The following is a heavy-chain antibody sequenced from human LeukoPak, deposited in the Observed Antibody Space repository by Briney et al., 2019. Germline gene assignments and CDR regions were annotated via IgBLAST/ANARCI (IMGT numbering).Heavy chain of an antibody. CDR1: GFTFSSYS. Sequence: GSLRLSCAASGFTFSSYSMNWVRQAPGKGLEWVSSISSSSSYIYYADSVKGRFTISRDNAKNSLYLQMNSLRAEDTAVYYCARDLPSTRLFDYWGQGTLVTVSS. D-gene: IGHD2-15*01. CDR2: ISSSSSYI. J-gene: IGHJ4*02. V-gene: IGHV3-21*01. CDR3: ARDLPSTRLFDY.